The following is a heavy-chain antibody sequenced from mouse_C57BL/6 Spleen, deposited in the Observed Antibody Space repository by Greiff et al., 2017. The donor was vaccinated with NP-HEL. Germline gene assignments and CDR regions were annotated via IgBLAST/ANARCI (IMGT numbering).Heavy chain of an antibody. D-gene: IGHD2-1*01. J-gene: IGHJ2*01. Sequence: EVMLVESGGGLVKPGGSLKLSCAASGFTFSSYAMSWVRQTPEKRLEWVATISDGGSYTYYPDNVKGRFTISRYNAKNNLYLQMRHLKAEDTAMYYCERGDGNLDYWGQGTTLTVSS. CDR2: ISDGGSYT. CDR1: GFTFSSYA. CDR3: ERGDGNLDY. V-gene: IGHV5-4*03.